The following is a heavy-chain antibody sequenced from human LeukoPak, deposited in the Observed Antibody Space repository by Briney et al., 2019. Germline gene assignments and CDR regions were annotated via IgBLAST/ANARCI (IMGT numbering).Heavy chain of an antibody. CDR3: ATIVVVSSSLEDY. V-gene: IGHV3-7*03. CDR1: GITFSKYW. D-gene: IGHD3-22*01. J-gene: IGHJ4*02. CDR2: IKQDGSEK. Sequence: GGSLRTSCGAPGITFSKYWMSWGRQAPGKGLGWVANIKQDGSEKYYVDSVKGRFTISRDNAQKSLYLQMSSLRAEDTAVYYCATIVVVSSSLEDYWGQGTLVTVSS.